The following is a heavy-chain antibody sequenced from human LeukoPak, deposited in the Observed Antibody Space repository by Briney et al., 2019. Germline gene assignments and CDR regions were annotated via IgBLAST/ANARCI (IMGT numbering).Heavy chain of an antibody. V-gene: IGHV3-30*03. CDR1: GFTFRTYS. D-gene: IGHD5-24*01. J-gene: IGHJ4*02. Sequence: GGSLRLSCAASGFTFRTYSIHWVRQAPGKGLEWVTVVSADRRTQLYLDSVKGRFTISRDNSLNTLHLQMNSLRTEDTAVYYCAREFGHNRWYFDYWGQGALVTVSS. CDR2: VSADRRTQ. CDR3: AREFGHNRWYFDY.